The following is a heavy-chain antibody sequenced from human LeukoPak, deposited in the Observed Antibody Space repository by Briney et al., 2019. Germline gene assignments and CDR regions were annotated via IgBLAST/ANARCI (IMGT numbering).Heavy chain of an antibody. CDR2: VSPSHTTR. V-gene: IGHV1-18*01. J-gene: IGHJ3*02. CDR1: GYTFRQYS. CDR3: ARDYILPLETDNGDGFAI. Sequence: WASVKVSCKASGYTFRQYSISWVRQAPGKGLEWMGWVSPSHTTRVYAQQFQGRVTMTADTNTNTVSMELRSLRSDDTAVYFCARDYILPLETDNGDGFAIWGQGTVVSASS. D-gene: IGHD3-3*02.